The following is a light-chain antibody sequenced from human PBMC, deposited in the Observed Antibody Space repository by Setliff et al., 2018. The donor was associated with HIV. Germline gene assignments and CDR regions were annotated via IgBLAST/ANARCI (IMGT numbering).Light chain of an antibody. V-gene: IGLV2-14*01. CDR2: EVS. J-gene: IGLJ1*01. CDR3: SSRTGGSTPYV. CDR1: SSDVGGYNY. Sequence: QSALTQPASVSGSPGQSITISCTGTSSDVGGYNYVSWYRQHPGKAPKLMIYEVSNRPSGVSNRFSGSKSGNTASLTISGLQAEDEADYYCSSRTGGSTPYVFGTGTKVTVL.